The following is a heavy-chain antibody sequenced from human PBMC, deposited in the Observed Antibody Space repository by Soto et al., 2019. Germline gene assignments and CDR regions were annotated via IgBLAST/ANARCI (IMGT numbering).Heavy chain of an antibody. Sequence: PGGSLRHSCGASGFAVSNNYMNWLSKAPGKGLAWASLISSGGHTYYAASGKGRFTISRDNSKNTLYLQMNSLRAEDTAVYYCARDPFGGVAATEAWFDSWGQGT. CDR1: GFAVSNNY. V-gene: IGHV3-66*01. CDR2: ISSGGHT. D-gene: IGHD2-15*01. J-gene: IGHJ5*01. CDR3: ARDPFGGVAATEAWFDS.